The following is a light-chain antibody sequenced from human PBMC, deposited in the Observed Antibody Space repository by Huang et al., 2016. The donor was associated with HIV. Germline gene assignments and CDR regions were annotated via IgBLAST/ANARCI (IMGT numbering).Light chain of an antibody. J-gene: IGKJ1*01. CDR1: QDITNY. CDR2: SAS. V-gene: IGKV1-NL1*01. Sequence: DIQMTQSTSSLSASVGDRITITCRSSQDITNYLAWYQQKSGKAPKLLLYSASTLESGVPSRFSGSGSGADYTLNISSLQPEDYASYYCQQYYSPPRTFGQGTKVEIK. CDR3: QQYYSPPRT.